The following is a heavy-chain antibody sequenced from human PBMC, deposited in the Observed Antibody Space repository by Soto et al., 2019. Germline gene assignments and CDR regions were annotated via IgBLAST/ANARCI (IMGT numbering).Heavy chain of an antibody. CDR1: GFTFSSYS. J-gene: IGHJ4*02. CDR3: ARDRAEDY. V-gene: IGHV3-48*01. Sequence: EVQLVESGGGLVQPGGSLRLSCAATGFTFSSYSMNWVRQAPGKGLEWISYISGSSSTIYYADSVEGRFTISRDNAKNSLYLQMSSLRAEDPSVYYCARDRAEDYWGQGTLVTVSS. CDR2: ISGSSSTI.